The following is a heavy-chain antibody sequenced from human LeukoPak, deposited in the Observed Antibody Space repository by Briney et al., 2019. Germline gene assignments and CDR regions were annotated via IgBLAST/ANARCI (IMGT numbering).Heavy chain of an antibody. CDR3: ARYSAAAASYFDY. CDR2: INHSGST. V-gene: IGHV4-34*01. Sequence: PSETLSLTCAVYGGSFRGYYWSWIRQPPGKGLEWIGEINHSGSTNYNPSLKSRVTTSVDTSKNQFSLKLSSVTAADTAVYYCARYSAAAASYFDYWGQGTLVTVSS. CDR1: GGSFRGYY. D-gene: IGHD6-13*01. J-gene: IGHJ4*02.